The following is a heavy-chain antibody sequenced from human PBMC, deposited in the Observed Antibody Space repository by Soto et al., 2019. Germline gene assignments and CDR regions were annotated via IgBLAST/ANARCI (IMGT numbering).Heavy chain of an antibody. CDR3: ARLESLLRRGPEWENNSFHS. D-gene: IGHD1-26*01. J-gene: IGHJ3*02. Sequence: QVQLQESGPGLVKPSETLSLTCTVSGGSISSSTYFWGWIRQPPGKGLDWIGSIYNSGSTYYTPSLTRRVTLSVDTSKNQFSLNLSSVTAADTAVYSCARLESLLRRGPEWENNSFHSWGQGTMVTVSS. V-gene: IGHV4-39*01. CDR1: GGSISSSTYF. CDR2: IYNSGST.